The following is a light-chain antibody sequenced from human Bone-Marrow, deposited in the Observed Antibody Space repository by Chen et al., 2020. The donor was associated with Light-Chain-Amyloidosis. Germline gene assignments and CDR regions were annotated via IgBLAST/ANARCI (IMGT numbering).Light chain of an antibody. Sequence: EIVLTQSPATLSLSPGERATLSCRASQSVGTNLAWYQQKPGQAPRLLIYAVSDRTTGIPARLRGSGAGNDLTLPISSREPADFAVYYCQQRSNWPPSITFGQGTRLDIK. CDR2: AVS. V-gene: IGKV3-11*01. CDR3: QQRSNWPPSIT. CDR1: QSVGTN. J-gene: IGKJ5*01.